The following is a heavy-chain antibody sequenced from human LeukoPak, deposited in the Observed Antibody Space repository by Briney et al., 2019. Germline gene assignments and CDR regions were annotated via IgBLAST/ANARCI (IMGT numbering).Heavy chain of an antibody. CDR1: GGSFSGYY. D-gene: IGHD2-15*01. CDR3: ARMVARTARPPHAFDI. V-gene: IGHV4-34*01. J-gene: IGHJ3*02. CDR2: INHSGST. Sequence: PSETLSLTCAVYGGSFSGYYWSWIRQPPGKGLEWIGEINHSGSTNYNPSLKSRVTISVDTSKNQFSLKLSSVTAADTAVYYCARMVARTARPPHAFDIWGQGTMVTVSS.